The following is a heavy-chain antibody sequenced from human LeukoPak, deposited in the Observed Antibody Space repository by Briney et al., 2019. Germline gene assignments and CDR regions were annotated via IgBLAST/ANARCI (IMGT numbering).Heavy chain of an antibody. CDR2: INPSGGST. CDR3: ARDPPDYDILTGSTFDY. V-gene: IGHV1-46*01. D-gene: IGHD3-9*01. J-gene: IGHJ4*02. CDR1: GFTFTTYN. Sequence: ASVKVSCKASGFTFTTYNQHWVRQAPGQRLEWMGIINPSGGSTNYAQNFQGRVTMTTDTSTSTAYMELRSLRSDDTAVYYCARDPPDYDILTGSTFDYWGQGTLVTVSS.